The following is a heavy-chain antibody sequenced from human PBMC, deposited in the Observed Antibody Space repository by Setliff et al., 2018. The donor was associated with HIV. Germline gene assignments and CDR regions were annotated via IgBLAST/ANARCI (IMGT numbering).Heavy chain of an antibody. CDR2: IYPGDSDT. V-gene: IGHV5-51*01. J-gene: IGHJ4*02. D-gene: IGHD3-10*01. CDR3: ARHGQYGSGSYYNRPFDF. Sequence: GESLKISCKGSGYTFTKYWIAWVRQMPGKGLEWMGIIYPGDSDTRYSPSFQGQVTISADKSISTAYLQWSSLKASDTAMYYCARHGQYGSGSYYNRPFDFWGQGTLVTVSS. CDR1: GYTFTKYW.